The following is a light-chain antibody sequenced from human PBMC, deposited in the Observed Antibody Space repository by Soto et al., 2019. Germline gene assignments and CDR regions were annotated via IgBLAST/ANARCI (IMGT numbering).Light chain of an antibody. CDR1: QGISTY. CDR2: DIS. J-gene: IGKJ4*01. Sequence: DIQMTQSPSSLPASVGDRVTITCRASQGISTYLNWYQQKPGKAPKLLIYDISNLEIGVPSRFSGSGSGTEFTLTISSLQPDDFATYYCQQYKSYSLTFGGGTKV. CDR3: QQYKSYSLT. V-gene: IGKV1-5*01.